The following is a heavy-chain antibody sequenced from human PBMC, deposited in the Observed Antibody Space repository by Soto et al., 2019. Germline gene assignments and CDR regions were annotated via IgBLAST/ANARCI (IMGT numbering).Heavy chain of an antibody. D-gene: IGHD3-22*01. CDR3: AKDISYDSSGDYYS. Sequence: EVQLVESGGGLVQPGRSLRLSCAASGFTFDDYAMHWVRQAPGKGLEWVSGISRNSGSIGYADSVKGRFTISRDNAKNSLYLQMNSLRAEDTALYYCAKDISYDSSGDYYSWGQGTLVTVSS. J-gene: IGHJ4*02. CDR2: ISRNSGSI. V-gene: IGHV3-9*01. CDR1: GFTFDDYA.